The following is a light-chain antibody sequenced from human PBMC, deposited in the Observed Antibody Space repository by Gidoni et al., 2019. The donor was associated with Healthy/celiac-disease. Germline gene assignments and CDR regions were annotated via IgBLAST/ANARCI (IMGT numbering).Light chain of an antibody. CDR1: QSVSSY. CDR2: DAS. Sequence: EIVLTHSPATLSLSPGERATLSCRASQSVSSYVAWYQQKPGQAPRLLIYDASSRATGIPARFSGSGSGTDFTLTISSLEPEDFAVYYCQQRSNWPLTFGGGTKVEIK. J-gene: IGKJ4*01. V-gene: IGKV3-11*01. CDR3: QQRSNWPLT.